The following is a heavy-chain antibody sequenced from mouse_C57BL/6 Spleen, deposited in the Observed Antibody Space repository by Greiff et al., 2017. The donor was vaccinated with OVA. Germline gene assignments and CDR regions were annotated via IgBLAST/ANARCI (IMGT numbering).Heavy chain of an antibody. CDR1: GYTFTSYW. CDR2: IDPSDSYT. Sequence: VQLQQPGAELVRPGTSVKLSCKASGYTFTSYWMHWVKQRPGQGLEWIGVIDPSDSYTNYNQKFKGKATLTVDTSSSTAYMQLSSLTSEDSAVYYCAYYRFDYWGQGTTLTVSS. V-gene: IGHV1-59*01. J-gene: IGHJ2*01. D-gene: IGHD1-1*02. CDR3: AYYRFDY.